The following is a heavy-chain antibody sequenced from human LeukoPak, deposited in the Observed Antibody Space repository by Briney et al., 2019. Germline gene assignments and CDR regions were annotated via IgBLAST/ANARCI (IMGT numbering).Heavy chain of an antibody. CDR1: AFAFSNYW. CDR3: ARYRGYSNFDY. V-gene: IGHV3-7*01. D-gene: IGHD5-12*01. CDR2: MNEDGSEK. J-gene: IGHJ4*02. Sequence: GRSLRFSCAPSAFAFSNYWMSWVRQAPGKGMEWVANMNEDGSEKNYVDSVKGRFTLSRANAQQSLYLQMHSLISEATAVYYCARYRGYSNFDYWGQGTLLTVSS.